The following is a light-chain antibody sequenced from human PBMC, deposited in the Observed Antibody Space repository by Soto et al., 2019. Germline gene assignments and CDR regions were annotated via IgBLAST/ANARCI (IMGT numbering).Light chain of an antibody. CDR3: QSYDNILSGPL. CDR2: GDS. Sequence: QAVVTQPPSVSGAPGQRVTISCTGSSSNIGAGYDVHWYQQFPGTAPKLLIYGDSNRPSGVPDRFSGSKSGTSASLAITGLQAEDEADYYCQSYDNILSGPLFGGGTKLTVL. J-gene: IGLJ3*02. V-gene: IGLV1-40*01. CDR1: SSNIGAGYD.